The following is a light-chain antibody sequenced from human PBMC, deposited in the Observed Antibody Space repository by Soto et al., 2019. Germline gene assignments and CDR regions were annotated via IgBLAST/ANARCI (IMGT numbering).Light chain of an antibody. J-gene: IGKJ1*01. CDR2: GAS. V-gene: IGKV3-20*01. CDR1: QSVSSTY. CDR3: QQYGSSSWT. Sequence: IVLTQSPGTLSLSPGERATLSCRASQSVSSTYLAWYQQQPGQAPRLLIYGASNRATGIPDRFSGSGSGTDFTLTISRLEPEDFAVYYCQQYGSSSWTFGQGTKVEI.